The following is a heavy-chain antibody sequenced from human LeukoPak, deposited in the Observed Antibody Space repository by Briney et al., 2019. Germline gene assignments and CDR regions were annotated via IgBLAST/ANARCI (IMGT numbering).Heavy chain of an antibody. CDR2: INHSGST. CDR1: GGSFSGYY. V-gene: IGHV4-34*01. J-gene: IGHJ5*02. CDR3: ARQKMLDGISILYYRFSRCWFDP. D-gene: IGHD2-8*01. Sequence: PSETLSLTCAVYGGSFSGYYWSWIRQPPGKGLEWIGEINHSGSTNYNPSLKSRVTISVDTSKNQFSLKLSSVTAADTAVYYCARQKMLDGISILYYRFSRCWFDPWGQGTLVTVSS.